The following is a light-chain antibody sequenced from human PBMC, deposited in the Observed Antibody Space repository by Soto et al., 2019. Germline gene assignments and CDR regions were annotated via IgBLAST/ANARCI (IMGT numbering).Light chain of an antibody. V-gene: IGLV2-14*03. CDR2: DVS. CDR3: SSYTSSSTLEV. J-gene: IGLJ1*01. CDR1: SSDVGGYDY. Sequence: QSVLTPPASETGSPGQSITILCTGTSSDVGGYDYVSWYQQHPGKAPKLMIYDVSSRPSGVSNRFSGSKSGNTASLTISGLQAEDEADYYCSSYTSSSTLEVFGTGTKVTVL.